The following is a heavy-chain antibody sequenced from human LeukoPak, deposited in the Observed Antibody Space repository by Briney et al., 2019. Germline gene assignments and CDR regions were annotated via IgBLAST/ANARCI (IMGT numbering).Heavy chain of an antibody. J-gene: IGHJ5*02. CDR2: IIPIFGTA. D-gene: IGHD4-11*01. CDR1: GGTFSSYA. Sequence: EASVKVSCKASGGTFSSYAISWVRQAPGQGLEWMGGIIPIFGTANYAQKFQGRVTITAGESTSTAYMELSSLRSEDTAVYYCARDAPRYSTYGDNWFDPWGQGTLVTVSS. V-gene: IGHV1-69*13. CDR3: ARDAPRYSTYGDNWFDP.